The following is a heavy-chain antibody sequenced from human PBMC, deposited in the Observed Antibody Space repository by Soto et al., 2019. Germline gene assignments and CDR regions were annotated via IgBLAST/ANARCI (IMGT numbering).Heavy chain of an antibody. V-gene: IGHV1-2*02. Sequence: ASVKVSCKASGYTFTGYYMHWVRQAPGQGLGWMGWINPNSGGTNYAQKFQGRVTMTRDTSISTAYMELSRLRSDDTAVYYCARSRGIVATINFDYWGQGTLVTVSS. CDR1: GYTFTGYY. J-gene: IGHJ4*02. CDR2: INPNSGGT. CDR3: ARSRGIVATINFDY. D-gene: IGHD5-12*01.